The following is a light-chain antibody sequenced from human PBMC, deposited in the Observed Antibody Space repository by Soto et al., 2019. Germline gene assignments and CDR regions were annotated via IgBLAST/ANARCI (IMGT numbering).Light chain of an antibody. CDR1: QSVSSW. V-gene: IGKV1-5*03. J-gene: IGKJ1*01. Sequence: DIQMTQSPSTLSASVGDRVTITCRASQSVSSWLAWYQQKPGKAPTLLIHTASTLQSGVPSRFSGSGSGTDFTLIIISLQPDDFATYFCQQYNTYRTFGQGTKVEIK. CDR2: TAS. CDR3: QQYNTYRT.